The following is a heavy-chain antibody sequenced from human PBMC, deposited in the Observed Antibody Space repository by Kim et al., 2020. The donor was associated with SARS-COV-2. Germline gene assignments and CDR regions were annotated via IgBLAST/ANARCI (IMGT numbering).Heavy chain of an antibody. CDR1: GFTFSGSA. Sequence: GGSLRLSCAASGFTFSGSAMHWVRQASGKGLEWVGRIRSKANSYATAYAASVKGRFTISRDDSKNTAYLQMNSLKTEDTAVYYCTSRTPGIAAISFGMDVWGQGTTVTVSS. CDR2: IRSKANSYAT. V-gene: IGHV3-73*01. D-gene: IGHD6-13*01. J-gene: IGHJ6*02. CDR3: TSRTPGIAAISFGMDV.